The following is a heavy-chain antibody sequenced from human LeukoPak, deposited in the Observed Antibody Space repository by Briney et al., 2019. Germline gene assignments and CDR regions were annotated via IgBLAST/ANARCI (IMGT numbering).Heavy chain of an antibody. CDR1: GGSISRSGYY. D-gene: IGHD6-19*01. CDR3: ASNQWPNWYFDL. J-gene: IGHJ2*01. V-gene: IGHV4-39*07. CDR2: IYYSGST. Sequence: PSETLSLTCTVSGGSISRSGYYWGWIRQPPGKGLERIGSIYYSGSTFYNPSLKSRLTISGDASKNQFSLKLSSVTAADTAVYYCASNQWPNWYFDLWGRGALVTVSS.